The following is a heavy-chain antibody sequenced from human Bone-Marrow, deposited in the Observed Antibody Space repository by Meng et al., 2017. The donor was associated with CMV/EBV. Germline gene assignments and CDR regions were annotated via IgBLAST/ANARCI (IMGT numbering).Heavy chain of an antibody. D-gene: IGHD2-2*01. V-gene: IGHV3-48*04. CDR2: ISSSSSTI. CDR1: GFTFSSYS. J-gene: IGHJ6*02. Sequence: GESLKISCAASGFTFSSYSMNWVRQAPGKGLEWVSYISSSSSTIYYADSVKGRFTISRDNAKNSLYLQMNSLRAEDTAVYYCARHVTLGYCSSTSCYPYYGMDVWGQGTTVTVSS. CDR3: ARHVTLGYCSSTSCYPYYGMDV.